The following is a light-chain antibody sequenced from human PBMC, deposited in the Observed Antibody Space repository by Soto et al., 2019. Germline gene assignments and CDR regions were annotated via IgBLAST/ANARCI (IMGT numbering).Light chain of an antibody. J-gene: IGKJ1*01. CDR3: PVYACYSEG. CDR1: QTISSW. V-gene: IGKV1-5*03. Sequence: DIQITQSPSNLSGSVGDRVTITCRASQTISSWLAWYQQKPGKAPKLRIYKASTLKSGVPSRFSGSGSGTEFTLTISSLQPDDGAPDYCPVYACYSEGFGQRTNV. CDR2: KAS.